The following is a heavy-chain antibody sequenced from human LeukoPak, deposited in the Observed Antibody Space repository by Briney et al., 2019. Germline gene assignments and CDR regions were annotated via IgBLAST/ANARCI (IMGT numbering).Heavy chain of an antibody. Sequence: GGSLRLSCAASGFTFSTYGMHWVRQAPGKGLEWVAFTGHDGTKIYYADPVQGRFTISRDNSKNTLYLEMNSLSGEDTALYYCAKDHVTWGNRYFDHWGQGTLGTVSS. V-gene: IGHV3-30*02. D-gene: IGHD3-16*01. CDR3: AKDHVTWGNRYFDH. CDR2: TGHDGTKI. CDR1: GFTFSTYG. J-gene: IGHJ4*02.